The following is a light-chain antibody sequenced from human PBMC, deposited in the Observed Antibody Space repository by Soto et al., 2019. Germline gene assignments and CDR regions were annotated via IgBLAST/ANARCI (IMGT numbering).Light chain of an antibody. CDR3: AAWDGSLNGVV. J-gene: IGLJ2*01. Sequence: QSVLTQPPSASGTPGQRVTISCSGSSSNIGSNTVYWYQQLPGTAPKLLIYSNNQRPSGLPDRFSGSKSGTSASLAISGLQSEDGADYYCAAWDGSLNGVVFGGGTKLTVL. CDR2: SNN. CDR1: SSNIGSNT. V-gene: IGLV1-44*01.